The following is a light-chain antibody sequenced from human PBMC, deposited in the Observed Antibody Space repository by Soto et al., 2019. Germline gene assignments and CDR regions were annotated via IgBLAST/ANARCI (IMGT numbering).Light chain of an antibody. CDR1: PSISSW. CDR2: KAS. J-gene: IGKJ4*01. V-gene: IGKV1-5*03. Sequence: DIQMTQSPSSLSASVGDRVTITCRASPSISSWLAWYQQKPGKAPKLLIYKASNLESGVPSRFSGSGSGTEFTLTISSLQPDDFATYYCQQYDSYPLTFGGGTKVEIK. CDR3: QQYDSYPLT.